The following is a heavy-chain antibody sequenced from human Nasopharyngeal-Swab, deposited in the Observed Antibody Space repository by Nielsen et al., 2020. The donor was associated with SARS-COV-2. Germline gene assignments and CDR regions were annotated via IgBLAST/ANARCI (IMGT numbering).Heavy chain of an antibody. Sequence: WIRQPPGKGLEWIGYMYYSGTTNSIPSLKGRVTMSVDTSKNQFSLKLTSVTAADTAVYYCARGGGWFGELLGGYYYYYMDVWGKGTTVTVSS. J-gene: IGHJ6*03. V-gene: IGHV4-59*01. D-gene: IGHD3-10*01. CDR2: MYYSGTT. CDR3: ARGGGWFGELLGGYYYYYMDV.